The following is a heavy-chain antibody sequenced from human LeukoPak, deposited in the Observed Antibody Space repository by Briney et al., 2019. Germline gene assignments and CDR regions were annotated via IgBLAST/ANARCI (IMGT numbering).Heavy chain of an antibody. V-gene: IGHV1-8*01. D-gene: IGHD6-19*01. CDR3: ARSLPTIAVAGRGNDY. CDR1: GYTFTSYD. J-gene: IGHJ4*02. CDR2: MNPNSGNT. Sequence: GASVKVSCKASGYTFTSYDINWVRQAPGQGLEWMGWMNPNSGNTGYAQKFQGRVTMTRNTSISTAYMELSSLRSEDTAVYYCARSLPTIAVAGRGNDYWGQGTLVTVSS.